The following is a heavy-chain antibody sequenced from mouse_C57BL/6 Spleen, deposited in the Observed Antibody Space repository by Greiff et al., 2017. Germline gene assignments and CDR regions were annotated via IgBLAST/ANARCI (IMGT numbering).Heavy chain of an antibody. V-gene: IGHV1-15*01. CDR1: GYTFTDYE. D-gene: IGHD2-4*01. Sequence: QVQLQQSGAELVRPGASVTLSCKASGYTFTDYEMHWVKQTPVHGLEWIGAIDPETGGTAYNQKFQGKAILTADKSSSTAYMELRSLTSEDSAVYYCTRGDYDGFAYGGKGTLVTVSA. CDR2: IDPETGGT. CDR3: TRGDYDGFAY. J-gene: IGHJ3*01.